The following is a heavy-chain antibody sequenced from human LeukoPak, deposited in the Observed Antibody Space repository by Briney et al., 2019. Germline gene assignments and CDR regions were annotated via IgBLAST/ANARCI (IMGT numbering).Heavy chain of an antibody. J-gene: IGHJ4*02. CDR2: INHSGST. V-gene: IGHV4-34*01. D-gene: IGHD3-3*01. CDR1: GGSFSGYY. Sequence: PSETLSLTCAVYGGSFSGYYWSWIRQPPGKGLEWIGEINHSGSTNYNPSLKSRVTISVDTSKNQFSLKLSSVTAAGTAVYYCARGAWSGYIDYWGQGTLVTVSS. CDR3: ARGAWSGYIDY.